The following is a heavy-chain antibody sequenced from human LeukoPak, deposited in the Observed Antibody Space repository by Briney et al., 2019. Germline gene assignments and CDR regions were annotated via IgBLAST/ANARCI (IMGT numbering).Heavy chain of an antibody. V-gene: IGHV3-48*04. D-gene: IGHD3-9*01. CDR3: ARDSALSYDILTGYYMGDY. Sequence: GGSLRLSCAASGFTFSSYSMNWVRQAPGKGLEWVSYISSSSSTIYYADSVKGRFTISRDNAKNSLYLQMNSLRAEDTAVYYCARDSALSYDILTGYYMGDYWGQGTLVTVSS. CDR1: GFTFSSYS. CDR2: ISSSSSTI. J-gene: IGHJ4*02.